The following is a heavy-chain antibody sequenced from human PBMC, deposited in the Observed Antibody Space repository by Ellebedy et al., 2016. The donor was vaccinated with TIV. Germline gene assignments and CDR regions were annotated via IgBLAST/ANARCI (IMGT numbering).Heavy chain of an antibody. V-gene: IGHV4-30-2*01. CDR1: GGSISSGGYS. Sequence: SETLSLTXAVSGGSISSGGYSWSWIRQPPGKGLEWIGYIYHSGSTYYNPSLKSRVTISVDTSKNQFSLKLSSVTAADTAVYYCARGDIAARRRNGFGYWGQGTLVTVSS. J-gene: IGHJ4*02. CDR2: IYHSGST. D-gene: IGHD6-6*01. CDR3: ARGDIAARRRNGFGY.